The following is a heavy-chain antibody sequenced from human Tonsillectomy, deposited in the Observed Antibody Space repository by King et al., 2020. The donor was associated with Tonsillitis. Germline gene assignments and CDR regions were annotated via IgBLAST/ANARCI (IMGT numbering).Heavy chain of an antibody. CDR2: IRQDRNSK. D-gene: IGHD1-26*01. V-gene: IGHV3-7*01. CDR3: ARIKLGAPPQDVFDV. J-gene: IGHJ3*01. CDR1: GFTISNYW. Sequence: VQLVQSGGGLVQPGGSLRLSCAASGFTISNYWMSWVRQAPGKGLEWVANIRQDRNSKYYVDSVKGRFTISRDNAKNSLYLQTNSLRVEDTAVYFCARIKLGAPPQDVFDVWGLGTLVTVSS.